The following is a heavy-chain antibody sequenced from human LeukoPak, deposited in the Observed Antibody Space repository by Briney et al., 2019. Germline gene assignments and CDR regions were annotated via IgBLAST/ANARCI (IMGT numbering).Heavy chain of an antibody. V-gene: IGHV4-4*07. Sequence: SETLSLTCNVSGGSISGYYRSWIRQPAGKGLEWIGRIYTGGSTNYNPSLKSRVAMSVDTSKNQFSLTLNSVTAADTAVYYCARGASEVTAEAFDYWGQGTLVTVSS. D-gene: IGHD2-21*02. J-gene: IGHJ4*02. CDR3: ARGASEVTAEAFDY. CDR1: GGSISGYY. CDR2: IYTGGST.